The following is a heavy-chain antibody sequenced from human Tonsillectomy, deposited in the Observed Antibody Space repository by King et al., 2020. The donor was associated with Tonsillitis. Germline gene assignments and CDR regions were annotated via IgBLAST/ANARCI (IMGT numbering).Heavy chain of an antibody. CDR3: AKDGEKRFPPEGYFDY. CDR2: ISGTGTST. J-gene: IGHJ4*02. V-gene: IGHV3-23*04. D-gene: IGHD4-17*01. Sequence: VQLVESGGGLVQPGGSLRLSCAASGFTFSSYAMNWVRQAPGKGLEWVACISGTGTSTYYVDSVKGRFTISSNNSKNTLYLQMNSRRAEDTAVYFCAKDGEKRFPPEGYFDYWGQGTLVTVSS. CDR1: GFTFSSYA.